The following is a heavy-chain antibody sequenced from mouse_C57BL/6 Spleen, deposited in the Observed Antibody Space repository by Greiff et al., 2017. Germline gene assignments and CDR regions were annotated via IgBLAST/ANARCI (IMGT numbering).Heavy chain of an antibody. CDR3: ARQAAIYGNYVDY. CDR2: ISGGGGNT. CDR1: GFTFSSYT. D-gene: IGHD2-1*01. J-gene: IGHJ2*01. Sequence: EVQLVESGGGLVKPGGSLKLSCAASGFTFSSYTMSWVRQTPEKRLEWVATISGGGGNTYYPDSVKGRFTISRDNAKNTLYLQMSSLRSGDTALYYCARQAAIYGNYVDYWGQGTTLTVSS. V-gene: IGHV5-9*01.